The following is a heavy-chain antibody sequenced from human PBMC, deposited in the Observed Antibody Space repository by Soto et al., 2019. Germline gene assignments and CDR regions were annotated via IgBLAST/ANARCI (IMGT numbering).Heavy chain of an antibody. Sequence: QITLKESGPTLVKPTQTLTLTCTFSGFSLITSGAGVGWIRQPPGKALEWLALIYWDDDKRYNSSLKSRVTITKDTSTNVVVLTLTNVDPLDTGTYYCAHKGGRGAGMDVWGQGTTVTVSS. CDR3: AHKGGRGAGMDV. CDR1: GFSLITSGAG. J-gene: IGHJ6*02. CDR2: IYWDDDK. V-gene: IGHV2-5*02. D-gene: IGHD2-15*01.